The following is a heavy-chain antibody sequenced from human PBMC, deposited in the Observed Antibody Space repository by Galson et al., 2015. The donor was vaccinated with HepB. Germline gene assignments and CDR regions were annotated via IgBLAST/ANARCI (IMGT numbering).Heavy chain of an antibody. J-gene: IGHJ4*02. CDR2: INTNTGNP. D-gene: IGHD6-19*01. V-gene: IGHV7-4-1*02. CDR1: GYTFTSYA. CDR3: TTDPTGEQWPPDY. Sequence: SVKVSCKASGYTFTSYAMNWVRQAPGQGLEWMGWINTNTGNPTYAQGFTGRFVFSLDTSVSTAYLQISSLKAEDTAVYYCTTDPTGEQWPPDYWGQGTLVTVSS.